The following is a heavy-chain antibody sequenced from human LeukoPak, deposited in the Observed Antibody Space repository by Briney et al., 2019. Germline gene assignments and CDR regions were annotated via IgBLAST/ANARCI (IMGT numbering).Heavy chain of an antibody. Sequence: SSVKVSCKASGGTFSSYAISWVRQAPGQGLEWMGGIIPIFGTANYAQKFQGRVTITTDESTRTAYMELSSLRSEDTAVYYCATHFYYDSSGYYNGDFDYWGQGTLVTVSS. CDR1: GGTFSSYA. CDR2: IIPIFGTA. CDR3: ATHFYYDSSGYYNGDFDY. D-gene: IGHD3-22*01. V-gene: IGHV1-69*05. J-gene: IGHJ4*02.